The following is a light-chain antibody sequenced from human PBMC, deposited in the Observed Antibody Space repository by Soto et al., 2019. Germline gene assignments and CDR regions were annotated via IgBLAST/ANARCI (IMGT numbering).Light chain of an antibody. Sequence: EIVLTQSPATLSSFPGDRVTLSCRASQYINTRLAWYQHRPGQSPRLLIYQTSLRAAGIPARFSASGSGTDFTLTISDIQPEDFAVYYCHQYGISPFGGGTKVDIK. CDR2: QTS. CDR3: HQYGISP. V-gene: IGKV3D-11*03. CDR1: QYINTR. J-gene: IGKJ4*01.